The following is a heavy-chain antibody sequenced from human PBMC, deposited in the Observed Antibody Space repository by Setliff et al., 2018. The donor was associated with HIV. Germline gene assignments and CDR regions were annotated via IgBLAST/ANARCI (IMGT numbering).Heavy chain of an antibody. CDR1: GGSISSYY. D-gene: IGHD6-13*01. CDR2: INHSGST. J-gene: IGHJ3*02. Sequence: SETLSLTCTVSGGSISSYYWSWIRQPPGKGLEWIGEINHSGSTNYNPSLKSRVSISGDTSKNQFSLNLTSVTAADTAVYYCARTAPPRIAAPYNDPFDIWGQGTMVTVSS. V-gene: IGHV4-34*01. CDR3: ARTAPPRIAAPYNDPFDI.